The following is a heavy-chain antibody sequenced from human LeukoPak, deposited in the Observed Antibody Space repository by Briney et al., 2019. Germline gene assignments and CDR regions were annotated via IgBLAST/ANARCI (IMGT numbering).Heavy chain of an antibody. CDR1: GGSISSSSYY. CDR2: IYYSGSA. J-gene: IGHJ3*02. CDR3: ARQDYYDSSGLDAFDI. D-gene: IGHD3-22*01. V-gene: IGHV4-39*01. Sequence: KPPETLCLTCTVSGGSISSSSYYWGWIRQPPGKGLEWIGSIYYSGSAYYNPSLKSRVTISVDTSKNQFSLNLSSVTAADTAVYYCARQDYYDSSGLDAFDIWGQRTMVAVSS.